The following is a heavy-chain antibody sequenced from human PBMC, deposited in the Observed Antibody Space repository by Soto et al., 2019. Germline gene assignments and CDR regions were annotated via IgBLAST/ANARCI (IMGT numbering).Heavy chain of an antibody. Sequence: PSETLSLTCAVSGGSISSGGYSWSWIRQPPGKGLEWIGYIYHSGSTYYNPSLKSRVTISVDRSKNQFSLKLSSVTAADTAVYYCARGATVGNDDWGQGTLVTVSS. J-gene: IGHJ4*02. CDR3: ARGATVGNDD. V-gene: IGHV4-30-2*01. D-gene: IGHD4-17*01. CDR2: IYHSGST. CDR1: GGSISSGGYS.